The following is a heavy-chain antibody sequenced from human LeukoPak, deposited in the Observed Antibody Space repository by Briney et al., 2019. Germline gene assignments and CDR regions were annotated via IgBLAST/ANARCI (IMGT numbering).Heavy chain of an antibody. CDR1: GYTFTGYY. CDR2: INPNSDGT. J-gene: IGHJ4*02. Sequence: GASVKVSCKASGYTFTGYYMHWVRQAPGQGLEWMGWINPNSDGTNYAQKFQGRVTMTRDTSISTAYMELSRLRSDDTAVYYCASQTPAGWGSFDYWGQGTLVTVSS. V-gene: IGHV1-2*02. CDR3: ASQTPAGWGSFDY. D-gene: IGHD3-16*01.